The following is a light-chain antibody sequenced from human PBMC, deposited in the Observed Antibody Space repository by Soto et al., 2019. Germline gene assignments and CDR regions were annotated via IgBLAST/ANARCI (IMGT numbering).Light chain of an antibody. CDR3: SSYTSSCTLYV. Sequence: QSALTEPASVSWSPGQSITISCTGTSSDVGGYNYVSWYQQHPGKAPKLMIYDVSNRPSGVSNRFSGSKSGNTASLTISGLQAEDEADYYCSSYTSSCTLYVFGTGTKVTVL. J-gene: IGLJ1*01. CDR1: SSDVGGYNY. CDR2: DVS. V-gene: IGLV2-14*01.